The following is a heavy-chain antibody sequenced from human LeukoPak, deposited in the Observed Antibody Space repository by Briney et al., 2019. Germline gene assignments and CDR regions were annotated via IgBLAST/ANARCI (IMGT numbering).Heavy chain of an antibody. Sequence: AGGSLRLSCAASGFTFSESWMSWVRQAPGKGLEWVAAIKDDGSEKDYVDSVKGRFTISRDNAKNSLYLQMNSLRAEDTAVYYCATYTNWVAGDVWGQGTTVSVSS. CDR2: IKDDGSEK. CDR3: ATYTNWVAGDV. V-gene: IGHV3-7*01. J-gene: IGHJ6*02. CDR1: GFTFSESW. D-gene: IGHD1-1*01.